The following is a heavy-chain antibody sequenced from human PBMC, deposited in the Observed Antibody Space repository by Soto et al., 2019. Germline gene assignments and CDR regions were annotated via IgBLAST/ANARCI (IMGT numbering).Heavy chain of an antibody. Sequence: PGGSLRLSCAASGFTFSDNYMSWIRQAPGKGLEWVSYISSSGSIIYYADSVKGRFTISRDNAKNSLYLQMNSLRAEDTAVYYCARDQGYYESDGYFDYWGQGALVIVSS. V-gene: IGHV3-11*01. CDR1: GFTFSDNY. CDR2: ISSSGSII. D-gene: IGHD3-22*01. J-gene: IGHJ4*02. CDR3: ARDQGYYESDGYFDY.